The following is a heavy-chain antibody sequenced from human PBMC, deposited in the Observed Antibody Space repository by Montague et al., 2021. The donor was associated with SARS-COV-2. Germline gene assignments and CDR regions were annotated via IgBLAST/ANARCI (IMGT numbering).Heavy chain of an antibody. J-gene: IGHJ4*02. V-gene: IGHV4-31*03. D-gene: IGHD4-11*01. CDR2: ISYSGST. CDR1: GDSITSGGYF. CDR3: AASGRRGYSNPFHH. Sequence: TLYLTCTVSGDSITSGGYFWNWIRQHPGKGLEYIGAISYSGSTYYKPSLTSRVSISMDTSKNAFSLSLPSVTAADTAVYFCAASGRRGYSNPFHHCGRGSLVTVSS.